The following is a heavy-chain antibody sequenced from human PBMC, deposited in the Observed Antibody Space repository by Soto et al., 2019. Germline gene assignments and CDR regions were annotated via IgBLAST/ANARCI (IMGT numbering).Heavy chain of an antibody. J-gene: IGHJ4*02. CDR1: GFTFSSYG. V-gene: IGHV3-30*18. CDR3: AKDQASGQGSFDS. CDR2: ISYDGSNK. Sequence: QVQLVESGGGVVQPGRSLRLSCAASGFTFSSYGMHWVRQAPGKGLEWVAVISYDGSNKYYADSVKGRFTISRDNSKNTLFLQMNSLRADDTAVYYCAKDQASGQGSFDSWGQGTLVTVSS.